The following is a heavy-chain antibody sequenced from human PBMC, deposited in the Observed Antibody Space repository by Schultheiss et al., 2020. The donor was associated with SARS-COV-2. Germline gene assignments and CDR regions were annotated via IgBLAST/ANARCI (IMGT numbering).Heavy chain of an antibody. V-gene: IGHV3-48*03. CDR3: AKDTDPGIADTSGFDY. CDR1: GFTFSSYE. Sequence: GGSLRLSCAASGFTFSSYEMNWVRQAPGKGLEWVSYISSSGSTIYYADSVKGRFTISRDNAKNSLYLQMNSLRAEDTALYYCAKDTDPGIADTSGFDYWGQGTLVTVSS. CDR2: ISSSGSTI. D-gene: IGHD6-13*01. J-gene: IGHJ4*02.